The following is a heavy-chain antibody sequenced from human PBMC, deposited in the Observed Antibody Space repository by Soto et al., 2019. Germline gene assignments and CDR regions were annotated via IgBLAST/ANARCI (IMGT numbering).Heavy chain of an antibody. J-gene: IGHJ4*02. V-gene: IGHV4-30-4*01. Sequence: SETLSLTCTFSGCSISSGDYYWSWIRQPPGKGLEWIGYIYYSGSTYYNPSLKSRVTISVDTSKNHFSLKLSSVTAADTAVYYCATIKLGSNRLDYWGQGTLVTVSS. CDR3: ATIKLGSNRLDY. CDR1: GCSISSGDYY. D-gene: IGHD3-10*01. CDR2: IYYSGST.